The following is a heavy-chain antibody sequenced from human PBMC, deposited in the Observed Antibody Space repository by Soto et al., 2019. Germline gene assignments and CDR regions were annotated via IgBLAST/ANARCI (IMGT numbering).Heavy chain of an antibody. D-gene: IGHD3-3*01. J-gene: IGHJ4*02. Sequence: GGSLRLSCAASGFTFSSYGMHWVRQAPGKGLEWVAVISYDGSNKYYADSVKGRFTISRDNSKNTLYLQMNSLRAEDTAVYYCAKDRYDFWSGYYTEDFDYWGQGTLVTVSS. CDR1: GFTFSSYG. CDR3: AKDRYDFWSGYYTEDFDY. CDR2: ISYDGSNK. V-gene: IGHV3-30*18.